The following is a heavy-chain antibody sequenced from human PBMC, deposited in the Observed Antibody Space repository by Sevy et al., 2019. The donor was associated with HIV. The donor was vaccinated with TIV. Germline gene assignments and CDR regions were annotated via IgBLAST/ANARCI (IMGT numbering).Heavy chain of an antibody. Sequence: GGSLRLSCAASGITFSGYAMNWVRQAPGKGLDWVSTIYGSAGVTYYADSVKGRFTISRENSKNTLFLQMNNLRAEDTAVYYCAGGRFDSTGSFDAFDIWGRGTLVTVSS. CDR3: AGGRFDSTGSFDAFDI. CDR2: IYGSAGVT. CDR1: GITFSGYA. V-gene: IGHV3-23*01. J-gene: IGHJ3*02. D-gene: IGHD3-22*01.